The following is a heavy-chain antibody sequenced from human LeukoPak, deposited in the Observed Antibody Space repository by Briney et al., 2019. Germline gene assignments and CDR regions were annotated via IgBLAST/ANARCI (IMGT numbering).Heavy chain of an antibody. CDR1: GFTFSSYG. D-gene: IGHD5-18*01. J-gene: IGHJ4*02. CDR2: ISYDGSNK. Sequence: GGSLRLSCAASGFTFSSYGMHWVRQAPGKGLEWVAVISYDGSNKYYADSVKGRFTISRDNSKNTLYLQMNSLRAEDTAVYYCAKLAWIQLWFAPFDYWGQGTLATVSS. CDR3: AKLAWIQLWFAPFDY. V-gene: IGHV3-30*18.